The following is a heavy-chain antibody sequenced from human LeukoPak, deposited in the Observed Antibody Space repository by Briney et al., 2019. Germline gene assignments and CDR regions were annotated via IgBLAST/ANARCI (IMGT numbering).Heavy chain of an antibody. J-gene: IGHJ4*02. CDR3: AREGGFYRPLDY. D-gene: IGHD6-25*01. CDR2: VHLDGRT. CDR1: GGSVTSTNG. Sequence: SETLSLTCDVSGGSVTSTNGWTWFRQPPGKGLEWIGEVHLDGRTNYNPSLKSRLVMSADLPENHISLKLTSVTAADTAVYYCAREGGFYRPLDYSGQGTLVTVSS. V-gene: IGHV4-4*02.